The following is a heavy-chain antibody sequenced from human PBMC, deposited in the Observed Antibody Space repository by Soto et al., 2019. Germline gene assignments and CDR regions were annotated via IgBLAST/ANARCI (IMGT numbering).Heavy chain of an antibody. J-gene: IGHJ6*02. CDR1: GYTFTSYY. V-gene: IGHV1-46*01. Sequence: QVQLVQSGAEVKKPGASVKVSCKASGYTFTSYYMHWVRQAPGQGLEWMGIINPSGGSTSYAQKFQGRVTMTRDTSTSTVYMELSRLRSEDTAVYYCARWDSSSSYYYYGMDVWGQGTTVTVSS. CDR2: INPSGGST. D-gene: IGHD6-6*01. CDR3: ARWDSSSSYYYYGMDV.